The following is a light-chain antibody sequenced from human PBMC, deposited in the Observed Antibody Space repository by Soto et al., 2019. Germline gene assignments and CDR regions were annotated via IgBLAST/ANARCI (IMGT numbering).Light chain of an antibody. CDR2: DAS. Sequence: DIQMTQSPSTLSASVGDRVTITCRASQSISSWLAWYQQKPGKAPKLLIYDASTLQSGVPSRFSGSGSETDFTLTISSLQAEDFATYYCQQVNSYPLTFGGGTKVDIK. J-gene: IGKJ4*01. CDR1: QSISSW. CDR3: QQVNSYPLT. V-gene: IGKV1-5*01.